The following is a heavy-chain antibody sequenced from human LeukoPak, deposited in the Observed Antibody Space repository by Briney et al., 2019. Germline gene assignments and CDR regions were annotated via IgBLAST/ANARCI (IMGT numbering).Heavy chain of an antibody. D-gene: IGHD6-19*01. CDR3: ARSGGLKQWLGRGGFGY. Sequence: ASVKVSCKASGYTFTSYYMHWVRQAPGHGLEWMGGINPNSGGTDYAQKFQGWVTMTRDTSISTAYMELSRLRSDDTAVYYCARSGGLKQWLGRGGFGYWGQGTLVTVSS. J-gene: IGHJ4*02. CDR2: INPNSGGT. V-gene: IGHV1-2*04. CDR1: GYTFTSYY.